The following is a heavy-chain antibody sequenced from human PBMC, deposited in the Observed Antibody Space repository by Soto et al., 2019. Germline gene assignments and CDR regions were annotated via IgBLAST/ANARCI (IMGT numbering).Heavy chain of an antibody. J-gene: IGHJ4*02. Sequence: SETLSLTCTVSGGSISSYYWSWIRQPPGKGLEWIGYIYYSGSTNYNPSLKSRVTISVDTSKNQFSLKLSSVTAADTAVYYCAKMSEYSGYEIDYWGQGTLVTVSS. CDR3: AKMSEYSGYEIDY. CDR2: IYYSGST. D-gene: IGHD5-12*01. CDR1: GGSISSYY. V-gene: IGHV4-59*01.